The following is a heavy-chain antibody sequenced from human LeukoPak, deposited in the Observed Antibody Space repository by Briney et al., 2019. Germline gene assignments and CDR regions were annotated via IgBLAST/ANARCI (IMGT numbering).Heavy chain of an antibody. Sequence: PSETLSLTCTVSGGSISSSSYYWGWIRQPPGKGLEWIGSIYYSGSTYYNPSLKSRVTISVDTSKNQFSLKLSSVTAADTAVYYCARGLKGYCSGGSCPRYNWFDPWGQGTLVTVSS. D-gene: IGHD2-15*01. J-gene: IGHJ5*02. CDR3: ARGLKGYCSGGSCPRYNWFDP. CDR2: IYYSGST. CDR1: GGSISSSSYY. V-gene: IGHV4-39*07.